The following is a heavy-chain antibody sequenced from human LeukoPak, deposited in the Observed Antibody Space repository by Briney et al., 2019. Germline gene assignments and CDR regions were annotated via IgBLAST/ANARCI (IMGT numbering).Heavy chain of an antibody. J-gene: IGHJ4*02. D-gene: IGHD5-18*01. CDR2: IYSGGSI. Sequence: GGSLRLSCAVSGFTVSSNYMTWVRQAHGKGLEVVSVIYSGGSIYYADSVKGRFTISRDISKNTVDLQLNSLRAEDTAVYYCASGKETSMAQGYWGQGTLVTVSS. V-gene: IGHV3-53*01. CDR1: GFTVSSNY. CDR3: ASGKETSMAQGY.